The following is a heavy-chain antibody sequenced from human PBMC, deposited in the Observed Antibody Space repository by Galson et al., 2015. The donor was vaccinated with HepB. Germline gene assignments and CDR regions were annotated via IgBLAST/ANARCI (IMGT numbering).Heavy chain of an antibody. CDR1: GFTFSSYA. D-gene: IGHD6-19*01. CDR2: ISGSGGST. CDR3: AKFMSGPYIAVAGYFQH. J-gene: IGHJ1*01. Sequence: SLRLSRAASGFTFSSYAMSWVRQAPGKGLEWVPAISGSGGSTYYADSVKGRFTISRDNSKNTLYLQMNSLRAEDTAVYYCAKFMSGPYIAVAGYFQHWGQGTLVTVSS. V-gene: IGHV3-23*01.